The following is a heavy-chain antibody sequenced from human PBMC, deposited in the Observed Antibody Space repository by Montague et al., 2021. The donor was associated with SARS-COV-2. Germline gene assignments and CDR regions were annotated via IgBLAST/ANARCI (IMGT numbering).Heavy chain of an antibody. CDR2: IDHSGNT. D-gene: IGHD2-2*01. J-gene: IGHJ5*02. Sequence: SETLSLTCTVSGGSISSSSYCWAWIRQSPGKGLEWIGNIDHSGNTNYNPSLKSRVSISVDTSSSQFSLYLTSVTAADAAVYYCARRYCSSTSCPNWFDPWGQGTLVTVSS. CDR3: ARRYCSSTSCPNWFDP. V-gene: IGHV4-39*07. CDR1: GGSISSSSYC.